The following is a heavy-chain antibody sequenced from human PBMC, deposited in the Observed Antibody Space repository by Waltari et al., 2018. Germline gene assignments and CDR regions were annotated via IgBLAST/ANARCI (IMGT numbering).Heavy chain of an antibody. V-gene: IGHV3-73*02. D-gene: IGHD5-18*01. Sequence: EVQLVESGGGLVQPGGSLKLSCAASGFTFSGPAMHWVRQASGKGLEWVGRIRSKVNSYATTYAASVKGRFTISRDDSKNTAYLQMNSLKREDTAVYYCTSAYSYAYDPYGMDVWGRGTTVTVSS. CDR3: TSAYSYAYDPYGMDV. J-gene: IGHJ6*02. CDR1: GFTFSGPA. CDR2: IRSKVNSYAT.